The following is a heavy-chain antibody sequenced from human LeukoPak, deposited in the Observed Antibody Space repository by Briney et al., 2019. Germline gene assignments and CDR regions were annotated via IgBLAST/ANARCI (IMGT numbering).Heavy chain of an antibody. CDR3: ARGKLVGSMTLFDY. J-gene: IGHJ4*02. V-gene: IGHV1-2*02. CDR2: INPTSGGT. Sequence: ASVKVSCKASGYTFTGYYLHWVRQAPGRGPEWMGWINPTSGGTDNAQKFQGRVTMTRDTSINTAYMELSSLTSDDTAVYSCARGKLVGSMTLFDYWGQGTLVTVSS. CDR1: GYTFTGYY. D-gene: IGHD1-26*01.